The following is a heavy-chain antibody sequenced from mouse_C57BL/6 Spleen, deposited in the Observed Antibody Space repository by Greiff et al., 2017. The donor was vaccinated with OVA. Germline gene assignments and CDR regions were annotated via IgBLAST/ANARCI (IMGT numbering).Heavy chain of an antibody. CDR2: INSDGGST. Sequence: EVKLEESGGGLVQPGESLKLSCESNEYEFPSHDMSWVRKTPEKRLELVAAINSDGGSTYYPDTMERRFIISSDTTKKTLYLQISSLTSEDTALFDCARHGGTWAMDEWGQGTSVTVSS. J-gene: IGHJ4*01. CDR1: EYEFPSHD. CDR3: ARHGGTWAMDE. D-gene: IGHD3-3*01. V-gene: IGHV5-2*03.